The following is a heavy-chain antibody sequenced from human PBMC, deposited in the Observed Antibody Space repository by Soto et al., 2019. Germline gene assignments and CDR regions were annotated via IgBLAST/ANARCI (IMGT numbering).Heavy chain of an antibody. CDR1: GGSFSGYY. Sequence: SETLSLTCAVYGGSFSGYYWSWIRQPPGKGLEWIGYIFYSGSTNYNPSLKSRATMSMDTSKSQFSLKLSSVTAADTAVYYCAREGVSSGYYDYWGQGTLVTVSS. CDR2: IFYSGST. CDR3: AREGVSSGYYDY. D-gene: IGHD3-22*01. V-gene: IGHV4-59*01. J-gene: IGHJ4*02.